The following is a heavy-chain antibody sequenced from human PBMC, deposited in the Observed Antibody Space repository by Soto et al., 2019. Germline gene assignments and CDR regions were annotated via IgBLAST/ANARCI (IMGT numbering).Heavy chain of an antibody. Sequence: SETLSLTCTVSGGSISSYYWSWIRQPPGKGLEWIGYIYYSGSTNYNPSLKSRVAISVDTSKNQFSLKLSSVTAADTAVYYCARRYGGNFDYWGQGTLVTVSS. J-gene: IGHJ4*02. CDR1: GGSISSYY. D-gene: IGHD3-16*01. V-gene: IGHV4-59*01. CDR2: IYYSGST. CDR3: ARRYGGNFDY.